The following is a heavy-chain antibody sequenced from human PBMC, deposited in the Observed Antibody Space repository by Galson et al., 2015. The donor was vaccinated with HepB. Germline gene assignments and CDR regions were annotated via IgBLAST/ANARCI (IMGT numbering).Heavy chain of an antibody. CDR1: GYSFSAFY. V-gene: IGHV1-2*02. CDR3: ARGLSVVSGPSGWNGGWVDS. Sequence: SVKVSCKASGYSFSAFYVHWVRQAPGQGLEWLGWVNPNSRGTNYAQQFQGMVTMTRDTSISTVYMELNRLKSDDTAVYYCARGLSVVSGPSGWNGGWVDSWGPGTLVTVSS. D-gene: IGHD2-8*02. J-gene: IGHJ5*01. CDR2: VNPNSRGT.